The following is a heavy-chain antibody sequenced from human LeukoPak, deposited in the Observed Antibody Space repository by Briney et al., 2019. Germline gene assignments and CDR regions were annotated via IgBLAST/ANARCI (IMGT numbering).Heavy chain of an antibody. CDR3: AKRGVVIRVILVGFHKEAYYFDS. CDR2: ISDSGGRT. CDR1: GFTFSSYA. V-gene: IGHV3-23*01. J-gene: IGHJ4*02. D-gene: IGHD3-22*01. Sequence: GGSLRLSCAASGFTFSSYAMSWVRQAPGKGLEWVAGISDSGGRTNYADSAKGRFTISRDNPKNTLYLQMNSLRAEDTAVYFCAKRGVVIRVILVGFHKEAYYFDSWGQGALVTVSS.